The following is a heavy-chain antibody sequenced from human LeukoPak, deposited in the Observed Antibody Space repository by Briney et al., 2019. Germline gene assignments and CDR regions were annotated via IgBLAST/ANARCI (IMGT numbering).Heavy chain of an antibody. CDR3: AREDGGPLDY. J-gene: IGHJ4*02. CDR2: ISPIFATA. D-gene: IGHD2-15*01. V-gene: IGHV1-69*13. Sequence: LVASVTVSCKASGGTFSSYAFSWVRQAPGQGLEWMGGISPIFATANYARKFQGRVTITADESTSTAYMEVGSLRSEDTAVYYCAREDGGPLDYWGQGTLVTVSS. CDR1: GGTFSSYA.